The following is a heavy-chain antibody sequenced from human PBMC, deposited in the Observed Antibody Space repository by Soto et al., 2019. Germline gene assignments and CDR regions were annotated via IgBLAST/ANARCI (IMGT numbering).Heavy chain of an antibody. D-gene: IGHD3-10*01. Sequence: PSETLSLTCTVSGGSISSGDYYWSWIRQPPGKGLEWIGYIYYSGSTYYNPSLKSRVTISVDTSKNQFSLKLSSVTAADTAVYYCARDGLWFGELNYYGMDVWGQGTTVTVSS. CDR1: GGSISSGDYY. V-gene: IGHV4-30-4*01. J-gene: IGHJ6*02. CDR2: IYYSGST. CDR3: ARDGLWFGELNYYGMDV.